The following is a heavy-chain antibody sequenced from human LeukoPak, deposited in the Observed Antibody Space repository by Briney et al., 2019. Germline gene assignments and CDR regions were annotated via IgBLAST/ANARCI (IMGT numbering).Heavy chain of an antibody. J-gene: IGHJ6*02. D-gene: IGHD3-3*01. CDR1: GYTFTSYG. CDR3: ARDLITIFGVVITRYGMDV. CDR2: ISAYNGNT. V-gene: IGHV1-18*01. Sequence: ASVKVSCKASGYTFTSYGISWVRQAPGQGLEWTGWISAYNGNTNYAQKLQGRVTMTTDTSTSTAYMELRSLRSDDTAVYYCARDLITIFGVVITRYGMDVWGQGTTVTVSS.